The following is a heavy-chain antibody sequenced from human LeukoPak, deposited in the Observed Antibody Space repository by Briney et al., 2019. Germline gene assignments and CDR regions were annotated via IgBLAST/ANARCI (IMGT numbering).Heavy chain of an antibody. CDR2: IYPGDSDT. Sequence: GESLKISCKGSGFSFTNYWIGWVRQMPGKGLEWMGIIYPGDSDTRYSPSFQGQVTISADKSINTAYLQWSSLKASDTAMYYCARPDDYGGKPAAFNIWGQGTMVTVSS. V-gene: IGHV5-51*01. CDR1: GFSFTNYW. CDR3: ARPDDYGGKPAAFNI. D-gene: IGHD4-23*01. J-gene: IGHJ3*02.